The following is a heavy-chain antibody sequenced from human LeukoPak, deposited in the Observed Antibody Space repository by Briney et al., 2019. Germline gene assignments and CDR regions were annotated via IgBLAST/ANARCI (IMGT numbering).Heavy chain of an antibody. Sequence: PGGSLRLSCAASGFTFSSYSMNWVRQAPGKGLEWVSSISSSSSYTYYADSVKGRFTISRDNAKNSLYLQMNSLRAEDTAVYYCARVHMDTVTTSDYWGQGTLVTVSS. V-gene: IGHV3-21*01. CDR1: GFTFSSYS. D-gene: IGHD4-11*01. J-gene: IGHJ4*02. CDR2: ISSSSSYT. CDR3: ARVHMDTVTTSDY.